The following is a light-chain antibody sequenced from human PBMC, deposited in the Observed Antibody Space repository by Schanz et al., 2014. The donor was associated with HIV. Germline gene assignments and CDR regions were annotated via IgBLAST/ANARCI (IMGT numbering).Light chain of an antibody. CDR3: QQYNNWPLWT. CDR2: GAS. V-gene: IGKV3-20*01. Sequence: EIVLTQSPGTLSLSPGERATLSCRASQSVSSSYLAWYQQKPGQAPRLLIYGASTRATGIPDRFSGGGSGTDFTLTISSLQSEDFAVYYCQQYNNWPLWTFGQGTKVEIK. CDR1: QSVSSSY. J-gene: IGKJ1*01.